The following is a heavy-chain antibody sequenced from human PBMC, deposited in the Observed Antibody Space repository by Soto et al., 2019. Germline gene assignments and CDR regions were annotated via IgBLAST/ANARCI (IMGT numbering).Heavy chain of an antibody. J-gene: IGHJ4*02. CDR1: GFTFTSSA. CDR2: IVVGSGNT. CDR3: AADHGARDY. D-gene: IGHD1-26*01. Sequence: QMQLVQSGPEVKKPGTSVKVSCKASGFTFTSSAVQWVRQARGQRLEWIGWIVVGSGNTNYAQKCQERVTITSDMSTSTAYMEQSSLRSEHTAVYYCAADHGARDYWGQGTLVTVSS. V-gene: IGHV1-58*01.